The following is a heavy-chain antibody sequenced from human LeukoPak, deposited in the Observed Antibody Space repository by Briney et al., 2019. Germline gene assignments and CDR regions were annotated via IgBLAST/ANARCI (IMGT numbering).Heavy chain of an antibody. CDR2: IWYDGSNK. CDR3: ARDPNLYYDSSGYYQGFDY. Sequence: GRSLRLSCAASGFTFSSYGMHWVRQAPGKGLEGVAVIWYDGSNKYYADSVKGRFTISRDNSKNTLYLQMNSLRAEDTAVYYCARDPNLYYDSSGYYQGFDYWGQGTLVTVSS. V-gene: IGHV3-33*01. CDR1: GFTFSSYG. D-gene: IGHD3-22*01. J-gene: IGHJ4*02.